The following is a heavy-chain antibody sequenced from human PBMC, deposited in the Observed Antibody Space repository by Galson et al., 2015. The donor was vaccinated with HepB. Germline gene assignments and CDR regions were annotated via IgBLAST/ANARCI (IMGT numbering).Heavy chain of an antibody. Sequence: LSLTCTVSGGSISSYYWSWIRQPPGKGLEWIGYIYYSGSTNYNPSLKSRVTISVDTSKNQFSLKLSSVTAADTAVYYCASGGDVRFLEWSLGAFDIWGQGTMVTVSS. D-gene: IGHD3-3*01. CDR2: IYYSGST. J-gene: IGHJ3*02. CDR3: ASGGDVRFLEWSLGAFDI. V-gene: IGHV4-59*01. CDR1: GGSISSYY.